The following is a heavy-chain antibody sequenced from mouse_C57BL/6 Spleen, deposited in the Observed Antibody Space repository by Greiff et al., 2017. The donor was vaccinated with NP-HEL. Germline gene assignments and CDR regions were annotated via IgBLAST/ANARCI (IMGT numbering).Heavy chain of an antibody. J-gene: IGHJ1*03. CDR3: ARSPIYYDYDWYFDV. CDR2: IYPGDGDT. Sequence: QVQLKESGPELVKPGAPGRISCRASGTPLGASGITGGRRRPGKGLEWIGRIYPGDGDTNYNGKFKGKATLTADKSSSTAYMQLSSLTSEDSAVYFCARSPIYYDYDWYFDVWGTGTTVTVSS. D-gene: IGHD2-4*01. V-gene: IGHV1-82*01. CDR1: GTPLGASG.